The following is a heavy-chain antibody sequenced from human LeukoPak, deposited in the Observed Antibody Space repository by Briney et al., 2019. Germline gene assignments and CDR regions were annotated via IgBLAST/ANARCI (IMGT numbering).Heavy chain of an antibody. Sequence: HPGGSLRLSCAASGFTFDDYAMHWVRQAPGKGLEWVSGISWNSGSIGYADSVKGRFTISRDNAKNSLYLQMNSLRAEDTALYYCAKATFTFSETLVLYYFDYWGQGTPVTVSS. V-gene: IGHV3-9*01. D-gene: IGHD6-13*01. J-gene: IGHJ4*02. CDR1: GFTFDDYA. CDR3: AKATFTFSETLVLYYFDY. CDR2: ISWNSGSI.